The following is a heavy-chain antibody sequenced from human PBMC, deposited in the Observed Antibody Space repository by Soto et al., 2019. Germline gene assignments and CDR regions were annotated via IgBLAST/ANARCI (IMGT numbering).Heavy chain of an antibody. CDR2: MFYGVST. J-gene: IGHJ4*02. V-gene: IGHV4-39*01. CDR1: GSSINSSGYY. Sequence: SETLSLTCTVSGSSINSSGYYWGWIRQPPGKGLEWIGSMFYGVSTYYNPSLKSRVTVSVDTSKNQFSLNLRSVTAAGTAAYYCARLPSRHLVDYWGQGTLVTVSS. CDR3: ARLPSRHLVDY. D-gene: IGHD3-3*02.